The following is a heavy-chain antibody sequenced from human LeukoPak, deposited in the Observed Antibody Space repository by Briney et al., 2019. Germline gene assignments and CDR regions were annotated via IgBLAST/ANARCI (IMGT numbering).Heavy chain of an antibody. CDR2: LNTDGSNT. J-gene: IGHJ4*02. Sequence: GSLRLSCVGSGFTFSSSWIHWVRQVPGKGLVWVSRLNTDGSNTAYADSVEGRFTLSSDNAKNTVYLQVNSLRDDDTGLYYCARGAVAPDTWGQGTLVIVSS. CDR1: GFTFSSSW. V-gene: IGHV3-74*01. D-gene: IGHD2-21*01. CDR3: ARGAVAPDT.